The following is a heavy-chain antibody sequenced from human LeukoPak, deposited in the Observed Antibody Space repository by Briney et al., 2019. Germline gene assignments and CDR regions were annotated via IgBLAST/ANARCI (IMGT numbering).Heavy chain of an antibody. D-gene: IGHD3-16*01. Sequence: PSETLSLTCSVSGASVSSLHWNWIRQSPGKGLEWIGNIYSPGTTKYNPSLKSRVTLSLDTSKNQFSLRLTSVTAADTAVYFFTKGYYEPFDSWGQGILVTVSS. V-gene: IGHV4-59*02. CDR2: IYSPGTT. CDR1: GASVSSLH. CDR3: TKGYYEPFDS. J-gene: IGHJ4*02.